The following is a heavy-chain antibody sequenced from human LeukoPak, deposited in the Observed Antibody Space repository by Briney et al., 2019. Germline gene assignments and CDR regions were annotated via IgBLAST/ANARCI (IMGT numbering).Heavy chain of an antibody. CDR2: IYHSGST. J-gene: IGHJ4*02. V-gene: IGHV4-4*02. D-gene: IGHD1-26*01. CDR1: GSSISSSNW. CDR3: AVSGAELYFDY. Sequence: SETLSLTCAVSGSSISSSNWWSWVRQPPGKGLEWIGEIYHSGSTNYNPSLKSRVTISVDKSKNQFSLKLSSVTAADTAVYYCAVSGAELYFDYWGQGTLVTVSS.